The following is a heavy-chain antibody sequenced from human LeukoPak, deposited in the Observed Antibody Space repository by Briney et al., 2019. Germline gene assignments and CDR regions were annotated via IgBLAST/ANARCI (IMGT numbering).Heavy chain of an antibody. Sequence: GGSLRLSCAASGFTFSSYGMHWVRQAPGKGLEWVSYISSSSSTIYYADSVKGRFTISRDNAKNSLYLQMNSLRAEDTAVYYCAKDSEYGSGSYYPPWFDPWGQGTLVTVSS. CDR2: ISSSSSTI. CDR3: AKDSEYGSGSYYPPWFDP. J-gene: IGHJ5*02. V-gene: IGHV3-48*01. D-gene: IGHD3-10*01. CDR1: GFTFSSYG.